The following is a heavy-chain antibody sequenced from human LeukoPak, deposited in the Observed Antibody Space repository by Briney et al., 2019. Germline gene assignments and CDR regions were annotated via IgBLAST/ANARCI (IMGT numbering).Heavy chain of an antibody. CDR1: EYSFTTYW. CDR3: ARQTYNYHFDY. J-gene: IGHJ4*02. V-gene: IGHV5-51*01. CDR2: IYPGDPDT. D-gene: IGHD1-1*01. Sequence: GESLKISCKGSEYSFTTYWIGWVRQMPGKGLEWMGVIYPGDPDTRYSPSFQGQVTISADKSINTACLQWSSLKASDTAIYYCARQTYNYHFDYWGQGTLVTVSS.